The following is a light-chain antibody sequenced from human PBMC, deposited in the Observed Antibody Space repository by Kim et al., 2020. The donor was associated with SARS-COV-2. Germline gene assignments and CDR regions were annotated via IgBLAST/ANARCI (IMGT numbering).Light chain of an antibody. CDR3: NSRDNSGNHLV. Sequence: SSELTQDPDVSVALGQTVRITCQGDSLRSYYASWYQQKPGQAPVLVIYGKNNRPSGIPDRFSGSSSGNTASLTITGAQAEDEADYYCNSRDNSGNHLVFG. V-gene: IGLV3-19*01. J-gene: IGLJ2*01. CDR2: GKN. CDR1: SLRSYY.